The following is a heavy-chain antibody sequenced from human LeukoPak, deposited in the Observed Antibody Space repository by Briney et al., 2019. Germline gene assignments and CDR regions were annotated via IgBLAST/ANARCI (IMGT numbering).Heavy chain of an antibody. CDR3: AKDFFSGYGSYSYGAFDY. CDR1: GFTFSSYS. Sequence: PGGSLRLSCAASGFTFSSYSMNWVRQAPGKGLEWVSYTSSSSSTIYYADSVKGRFTISRDNSKNTLSLQMNSLRADDTAVYYCAKDFFSGYGSYSYGAFDYWGQGILVTVSS. CDR2: TSSSSSTI. J-gene: IGHJ4*02. D-gene: IGHD5-18*01. V-gene: IGHV3-48*04.